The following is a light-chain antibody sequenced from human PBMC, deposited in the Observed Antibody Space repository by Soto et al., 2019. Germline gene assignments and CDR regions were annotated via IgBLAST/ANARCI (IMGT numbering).Light chain of an antibody. Sequence: DIQMTQSPSSLSASIGDRVTITCRASQAISNYLAWYQLKPGKVPKLLIYAAAVLQSGFPSRFNGSGSGTDFTLTISSLQPEDVATYFCQKSSGTPFTFGPGTKVDIQ. CDR3: QKSSGTPFT. CDR1: QAISNY. CDR2: AAA. V-gene: IGKV1-27*01. J-gene: IGKJ3*01.